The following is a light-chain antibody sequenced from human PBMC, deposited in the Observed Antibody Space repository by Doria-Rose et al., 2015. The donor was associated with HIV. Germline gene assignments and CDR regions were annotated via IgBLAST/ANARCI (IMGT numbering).Light chain of an antibody. J-gene: IGKJ5*01. Sequence: AATGDRVTITCRASQGISSYLAWYQQKPGKAPNLLIYAASTLQSGVPSRFGGSGSGTDFTLTISCLQSEDFATYYCQQYYSYPRAFGQGTRLEIK. V-gene: IGKV1-8*01. CDR2: AAS. CDR1: QGISSY. CDR3: QQYYSYPRA.